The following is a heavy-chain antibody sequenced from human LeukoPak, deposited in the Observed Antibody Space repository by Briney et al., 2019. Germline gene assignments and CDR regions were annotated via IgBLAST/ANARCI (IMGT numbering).Heavy chain of an antibody. CDR1: GFTFSSYA. V-gene: IGHV3-23*01. Sequence: GSLRLSCAASGFTFSSYAMSWVRQAPGKGLEWVSAISGSGGSTYYADSVKGRFTISRDISKNTMYLQMNNLRAEDTAVYNCAKVNSGTYSAFDIWGQGTMVTVSS. J-gene: IGHJ3*02. CDR3: AKVNSGTYSAFDI. D-gene: IGHD1-26*01. CDR2: ISGSGGST.